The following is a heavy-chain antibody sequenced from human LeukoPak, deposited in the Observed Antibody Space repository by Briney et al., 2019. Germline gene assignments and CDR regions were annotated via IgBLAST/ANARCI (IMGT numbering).Heavy chain of an antibody. J-gene: IGHJ4*02. D-gene: IGHD3-10*02. V-gene: IGHV3-30*02. CDR1: GFTFSNYA. CDR3: AKVPVRGVTKTFDY. CDR2: IRYDGSNK. Sequence: GGSLRLSCAASGFTFSNYAMSWVRQAPGKGLEWVAFIRYDGSNKYYADSVKGRFTISRDNSKNTLYLQMNSLRAEDTAVYYCAKVPVRGVTKTFDYWGQGTLVTVSS.